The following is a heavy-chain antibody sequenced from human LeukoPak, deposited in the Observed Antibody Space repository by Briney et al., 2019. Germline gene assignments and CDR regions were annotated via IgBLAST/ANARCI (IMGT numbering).Heavy chain of an antibody. CDR3: VRETTGHFDS. V-gene: IGHV3-30*04. D-gene: IGHD2-8*02. CDR2: ISYDGRQK. Sequence: PGRSLRLSCAASGFTFNSYAMHWVRQAPGKGLEWVTVISYDGRQKYYADSVKGRFTISRDDSKKTLSVQMSSLRVEDTAVYYCVRETTGHFDSWGQGTLVTVSS. J-gene: IGHJ4*02. CDR1: GFTFNSYA.